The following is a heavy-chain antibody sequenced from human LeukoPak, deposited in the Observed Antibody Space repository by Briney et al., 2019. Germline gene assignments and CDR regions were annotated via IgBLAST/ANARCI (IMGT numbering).Heavy chain of an antibody. V-gene: IGHV4-34*01. D-gene: IGHD4-17*01. CDR2: INHSGST. J-gene: IGHJ4*02. CDR3: AREDGDSPQYY. Sequence: SETLSLTCAVYGGSLSGYYWSWIRQPPGKGLEWIGEINHSGSTNYNPSLKSRVTISVDTSKNQFSLKLSSVTAADTAVYYCAREDGDSPQYYWGQGTLVTVSS. CDR1: GGSLSGYY.